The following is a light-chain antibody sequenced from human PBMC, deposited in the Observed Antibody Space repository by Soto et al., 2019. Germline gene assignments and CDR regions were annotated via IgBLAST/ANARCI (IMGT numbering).Light chain of an antibody. CDR3: QQYGNLWT. CDR2: GAS. CDR1: QSVSSSY. J-gene: IGKJ1*01. Sequence: EIVLTQSPGTLSLSPGERATLSCRASQSVSSSYLAWYQQKPGQAPRLLIYGASSRATGIPDRSSGSGSGTDFTLTISRLEPEDFAVYYCQQYGNLWTFGQGTKVDIK. V-gene: IGKV3-20*01.